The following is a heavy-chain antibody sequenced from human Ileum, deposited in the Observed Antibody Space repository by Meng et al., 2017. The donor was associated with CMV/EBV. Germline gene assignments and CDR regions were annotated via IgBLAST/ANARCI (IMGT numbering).Heavy chain of an antibody. CDR3: VHRYSSSSGQVS. CDR2: IHGGGGK. V-gene: IGHV2-5*02. CDR1: GFSLTTNVES. J-gene: IGHJ5*02. D-gene: IGHD6-6*01. Sequence: QITLKEFCPTLVKPTQTLTLTCTFSGFSLTTNVESVGWIRQPPGKALEWLALIHGGGGKQYSPSLQSRLTATRDTSKNQVVLTMTNTDPVDTATYYCVHRYSSSSGQVSWGQGTLVTVSS.